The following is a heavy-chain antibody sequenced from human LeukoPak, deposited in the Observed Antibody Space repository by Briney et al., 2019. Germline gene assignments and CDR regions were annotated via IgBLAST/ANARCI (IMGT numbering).Heavy chain of an antibody. J-gene: IGHJ5*02. D-gene: IGHD1-26*01. CDR3: ARVPVNIWENWFDP. V-gene: IGHV4-34*01. Sequence: PSETLSLTCAVYGGSFSGYSWGWIRQPPGKGLEWIGSIYYSGNSYYNPSLKSRVTISVDTSKNQFSLRLSSVTAADTAVYYCARVPVNIWENWFDPWGQGTLVTVSS. CDR1: GGSFSGYS. CDR2: IYYSGNS.